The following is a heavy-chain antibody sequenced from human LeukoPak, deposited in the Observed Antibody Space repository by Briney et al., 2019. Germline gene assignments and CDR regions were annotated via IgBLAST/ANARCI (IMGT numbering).Heavy chain of an antibody. Sequence: SETLSLTCGVYGVSFSDYYWSSVRHPPGRWPECIGEINHSRSTNYNPSLKSRVTISVDTSKNHFSLKLTSLHPTTTPLYYCARGRGNFDYGGQGTLVSVSS. J-gene: IGHJ4*02. CDR1: GVSFSDYY. CDR2: INHSRST. CDR3: ARGRGNFDY. D-gene: IGHD3-10*01. V-gene: IGHV4-34*01.